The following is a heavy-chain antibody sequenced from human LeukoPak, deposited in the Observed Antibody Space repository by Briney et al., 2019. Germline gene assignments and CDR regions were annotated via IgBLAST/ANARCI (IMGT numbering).Heavy chain of an antibody. V-gene: IGHV1-46*01. Sequence: ASVKVSCKASGYTFTSYHMHWVRQAPGQGLEWMGMINPSDGRTNYAQKYQGRVTMTKDTSTSTVYMELSSLRSEDTALYYCARANWGSFRWFDPWGQGTLVTVSP. CDR2: INPSDGRT. D-gene: IGHD7-27*01. J-gene: IGHJ5*02. CDR1: GYTFTSYH. CDR3: ARANWGSFRWFDP.